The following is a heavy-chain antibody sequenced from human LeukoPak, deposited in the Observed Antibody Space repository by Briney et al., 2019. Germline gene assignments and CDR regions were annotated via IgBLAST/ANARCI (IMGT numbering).Heavy chain of an antibody. CDR1: GGSISSYY. J-gene: IGHJ4*02. V-gene: IGHV4-59*08. CDR2: IYYSGST. Sequence: SETLSITCTVSGGSISSYYWSWIRQPPGKGLEWIGYIYYSGSTNYNPSLKSRVTISVDTSKNQFSLKLSSVTAADTAVYYCARYRNYYDSSGYYYVSSFDYWGQGTLVTVSS. D-gene: IGHD3-22*01. CDR3: ARYRNYYDSSGYYYVSSFDY.